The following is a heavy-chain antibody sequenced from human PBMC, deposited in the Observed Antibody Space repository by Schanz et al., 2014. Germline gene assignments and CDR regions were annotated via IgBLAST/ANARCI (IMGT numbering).Heavy chain of an antibody. J-gene: IGHJ4*02. CDR2: LSGSGAGT. V-gene: IGHV3-23*01. CDR1: GFNFKAYA. CDR3: VRLDVHDY. D-gene: IGHD3-16*01. Sequence: EAQLLESGGGLVQPGGSLRLSCAASGFNFKAYAMSWVRQAPGKGLEWVSTLSGSGAGTFYADSVKGRFTISRENSKSILYLQMNSLRAEDTAVYYCVRLDVHDYWGQGTLVTVSA.